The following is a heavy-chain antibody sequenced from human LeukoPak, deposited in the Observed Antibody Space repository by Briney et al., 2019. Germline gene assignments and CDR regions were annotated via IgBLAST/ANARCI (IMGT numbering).Heavy chain of an antibody. CDR1: GGTFSSYT. CDR2: IIPILGIA. CDR3: AREMVGLVWGAGLN. V-gene: IGHV1-69*04. Sequence: ASVKVSCKASGGTFSSYTISWVRQAPGHGLEWMGRIIPILGIANYAQKFQGRVTITADKSTSTAYMELSSLRSEDTAVYYCAREMVGLVWGAGLNWGQGTLVTVSS. J-gene: IGHJ4*02. D-gene: IGHD3-16*01.